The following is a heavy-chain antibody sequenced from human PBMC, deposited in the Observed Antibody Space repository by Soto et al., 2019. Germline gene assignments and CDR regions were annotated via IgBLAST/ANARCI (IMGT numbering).Heavy chain of an antibody. D-gene: IGHD4-17*01. CDR3: ARYYCDDVYDYYYYYMDV. CDR2: IYYSGST. J-gene: IGHJ6*03. Sequence: SETLSLTYTVSGGSISSSSYYWGWIRQPPGKGLEWIGSIYYSGSTYYNPSLKSRVTISVDTSKNQFSLKLSSVTAADTAVYYCARYYCDDVYDYYYYYMDVWGKGTTVPVSS. V-gene: IGHV4-39*01. CDR1: GGSISSSSYY.